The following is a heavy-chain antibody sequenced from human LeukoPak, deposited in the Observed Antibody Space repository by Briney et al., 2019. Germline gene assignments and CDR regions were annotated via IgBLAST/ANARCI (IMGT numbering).Heavy chain of an antibody. CDR3: ARHKAPFDILTGYSVGWFDP. CDR2: IYYSGST. D-gene: IGHD3-9*01. J-gene: IGHJ5*02. CDR1: GGSINSSSYY. Sequence: SETLSLTCTVSGGSINSSSYYWAWIRQPPGKGLEWVGSIYYSGSTYYNPSLKSRVTISVDTSKNQFSLKLSSVTAADTAVYYCARHKAPFDILTGYSVGWFDPWGQGNLVTVSS. V-gene: IGHV4-39*01.